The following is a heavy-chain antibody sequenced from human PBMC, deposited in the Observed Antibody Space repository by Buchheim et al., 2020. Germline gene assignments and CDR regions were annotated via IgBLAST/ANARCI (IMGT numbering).Heavy chain of an antibody. V-gene: IGHV3-30*04. D-gene: IGHD3-9*01. CDR1: GFTFSSYA. CDR3: ARDGYYDILTGYSAFDY. CDR2: ISYDGSNK. Sequence: EQLVESGGGVVQPGRSLRLSCAASGFTFSSYAMHWVRQAPGKGLEWVAVISYDGSNKYSADSVKGRFTISRDNSKNTLYLQMNSLRAEDTAVYYCARDGYYDILTGYSAFDYWGQGTL. J-gene: IGHJ4*02.